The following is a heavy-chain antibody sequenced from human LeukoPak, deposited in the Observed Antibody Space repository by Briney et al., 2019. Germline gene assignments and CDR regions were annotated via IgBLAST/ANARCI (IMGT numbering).Heavy chain of an antibody. CDR2: IYSSGST. CDR1: GGSMRSYY. D-gene: IGHD1-26*01. CDR3: ARAVRGTYSSFDY. J-gene: IGHJ4*02. Sequence: PSETLSLTCTVSGGSMRSYYWSWIRQPAGKGLEWIGRIYSSGSTNYNPSLKSRATMSIDTSKNQFSLKLSSVTAADTAVYYCARAVRGTYSSFDYWGQGTLVTVSS. V-gene: IGHV4-4*07.